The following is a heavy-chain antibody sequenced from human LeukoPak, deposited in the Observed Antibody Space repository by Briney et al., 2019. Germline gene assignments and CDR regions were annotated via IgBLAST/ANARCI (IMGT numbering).Heavy chain of an antibody. CDR1: GYTFNFYY. CDR3: ARVGTVTTERYFDY. D-gene: IGHD4-17*01. CDR2: INPNSGGT. V-gene: IGHV1-46*02. Sequence: GASVKVSCKASGYTFNFYYVHWVRQAPGQGLEWMGIINPNSGGTTYAQKFQGRVTLTGDTSASTVFMELSSLTSEDTAVYYCARVGTVTTERYFDYWGQGTLVTVSS. J-gene: IGHJ4*02.